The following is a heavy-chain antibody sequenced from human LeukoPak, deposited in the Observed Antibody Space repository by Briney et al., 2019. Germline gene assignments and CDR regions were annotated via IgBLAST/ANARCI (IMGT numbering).Heavy chain of an antibody. V-gene: IGHV3-21*01. CDR1: GFTFDTYA. D-gene: IGHD2-15*01. J-gene: IGHJ4*02. CDR3: ARDRPTGRSRGVVVQ. CDR2: ISSGGTYI. Sequence: GGSLRLSCAASGFTFDTYAMTWVRQAPGKGLEWDSSISSGGTYIYYAESVRGRSTISRDNTKNFLYLQLSTLRVEDTAVYYCARDRPTGRSRGVVVQWGQGTLVTVSS.